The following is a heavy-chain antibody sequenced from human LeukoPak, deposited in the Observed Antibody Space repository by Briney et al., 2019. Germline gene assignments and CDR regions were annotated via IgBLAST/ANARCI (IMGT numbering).Heavy chain of an antibody. V-gene: IGHV3-48*03. J-gene: IGHJ4*02. CDR1: GFTFSTYA. Sequence: PGRSLRLSCAVSGFTFSTYAMHWVRQAPGKGLEWVSYISGGGGDTILYADSVKGRCTISRDNAKNSLYLQMNNLREEDTAVYYCAREPRDSDSWVDYWGQGTLVTVSS. CDR3: AREPRDSDSWVDY. D-gene: IGHD3-22*01. CDR2: ISGGGGDTI.